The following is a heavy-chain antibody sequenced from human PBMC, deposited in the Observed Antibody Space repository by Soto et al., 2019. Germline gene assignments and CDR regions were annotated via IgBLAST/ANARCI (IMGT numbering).Heavy chain of an antibody. Sequence: PGGSLRLSCAASGFTFNNYAMTWVRQAPGKGLEWVSSISGSGGSTYYADSVRGRFTITTDTSKNMLYLQVNSLRGEDTALYYCATAYYSSGIYYYGLDVWGQGTTVTVSS. J-gene: IGHJ6*02. CDR3: ATAYYSSGIYYYGLDV. V-gene: IGHV3-23*01. CDR1: GFTFNNYA. D-gene: IGHD3-10*01. CDR2: ISGSGGST.